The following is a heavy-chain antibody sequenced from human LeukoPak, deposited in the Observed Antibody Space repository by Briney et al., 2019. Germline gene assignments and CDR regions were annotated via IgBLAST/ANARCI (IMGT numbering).Heavy chain of an antibody. J-gene: IGHJ5*02. CDR3: ARLSSAFTITMIVVVPLWFDP. V-gene: IGHV4-61*02. CDR2: IYTSGST. CDR1: GGSVSSGSYY. Sequence: KSSETLSLTCTVSGGSVSSGSYYWSWIRQSAGKGLEWIGRIYTSGSTDYNSSLKSRVTISVDTSKKQLSLKLSSVTAADTAVYYCARLSSAFTITMIVVVPLWFDPWGQGTLVTVSS. D-gene: IGHD3-22*01.